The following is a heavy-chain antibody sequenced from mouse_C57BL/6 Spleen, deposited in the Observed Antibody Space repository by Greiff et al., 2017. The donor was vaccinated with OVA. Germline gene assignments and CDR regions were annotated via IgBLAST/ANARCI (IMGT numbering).Heavy chain of an antibody. V-gene: IGHV5-17*01. CDR1: GFTFSDYG. Sequence: EVKLMESGGGLVKPGGSLKLSCAASGFTFSDYGMHWVRQAPEKGLEWVAYISSGSSTIYYADTVKGRFTISRDNAKNTLFLQMTSLRSEDTAMYYCARRYDYDPPYAMDYWGQGTSVTVSS. J-gene: IGHJ4*01. D-gene: IGHD2-4*01. CDR3: ARRYDYDPPYAMDY. CDR2: ISSGSSTI.